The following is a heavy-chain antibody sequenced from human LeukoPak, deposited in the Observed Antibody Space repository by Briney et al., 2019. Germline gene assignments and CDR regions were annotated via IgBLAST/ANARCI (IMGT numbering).Heavy chain of an antibody. Sequence: ASVKVSCKASGGTFSGYAISWVRQAPRQGLEWMGGIIPIFGTANYAQKFQGRVTITTDESTSTAYMELSSLRSEDTAVYYCASSWDCSSTSCYTFDYWGQGTLVTVSS. CDR2: IIPIFGTA. CDR3: ASSWDCSSTSCYTFDY. CDR1: GGTFSGYA. D-gene: IGHD2-2*01. V-gene: IGHV1-69*05. J-gene: IGHJ4*02.